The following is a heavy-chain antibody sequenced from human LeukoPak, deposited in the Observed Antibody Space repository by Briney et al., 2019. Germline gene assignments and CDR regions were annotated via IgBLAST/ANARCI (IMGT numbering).Heavy chain of an antibody. D-gene: IGHD2-2*01. CDR2: IYYSGST. V-gene: IGHV4-30-4*01. CDR1: GGSISSGDYY. CDR3: ASYCSSTSCLFAHAFDI. Sequence: PSQTLSLTCTVSGGSISSGDYYWSWIRQPPGKGLEWIGYIYYSGSTYYNPSLKSRVTISVDTSKNQFSLKLSPVTAADTAVYYCASYCSSTSCLFAHAFDIWGQGTMVTVSS. J-gene: IGHJ3*02.